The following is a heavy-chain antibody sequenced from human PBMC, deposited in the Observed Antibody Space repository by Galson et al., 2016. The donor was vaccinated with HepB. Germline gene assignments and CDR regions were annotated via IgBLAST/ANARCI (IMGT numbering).Heavy chain of an antibody. CDR3: ARLYLPAEGKVWPFDI. CDR1: GGSISSGSHY. J-gene: IGHJ3*02. Sequence: TLSLTCNVSGGSISSGSHYWNWIRQPAGKGLEWIGRIYISGTANYSPSLKSRVPMSVDTAKSQFSLKLNSVTAADTGVYYCARLYLPAEGKVWPFDIWGQGRTVTVSS. D-gene: IGHD2-8*01. V-gene: IGHV4-61*02. CDR2: IYISGTA.